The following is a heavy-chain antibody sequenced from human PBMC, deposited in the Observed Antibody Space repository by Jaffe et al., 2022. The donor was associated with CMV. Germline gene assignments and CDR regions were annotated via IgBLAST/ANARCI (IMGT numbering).Heavy chain of an antibody. J-gene: IGHJ4*02. CDR3: ARLTSTSSSWYYFDY. D-gene: IGHD2-2*01. Sequence: QLQLQESGPGLVKPSETLSLTCSVGGGSISTNHWTWIRQPPGKGLEWIGRITNSGSTHYNPSLRSRVTISLDTSDNQFSLNLISVTAADTARYFCARLTSTSSSWYYFDYWGQGILVTVSS. V-gene: IGHV4-59*01. CDR1: GGSISTNH. CDR2: ITNSGST.